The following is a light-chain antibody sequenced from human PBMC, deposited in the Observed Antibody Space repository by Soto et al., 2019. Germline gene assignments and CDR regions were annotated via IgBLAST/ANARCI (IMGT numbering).Light chain of an antibody. CDR2: FAS. CDR3: MQALQTVS. Sequence: DIVLTQSPLSLPVTPGEPASISCRSSQSLMHSGGFTYLDWYLQKPGQSPQRLIYFASNPASGVPARFSGGGSGTDFTLKISRVEAEDVGVYYGMQALQTVSFGGGTKVEI. V-gene: IGKV2-28*01. J-gene: IGKJ4*01. CDR1: QSLMHSGGFTY.